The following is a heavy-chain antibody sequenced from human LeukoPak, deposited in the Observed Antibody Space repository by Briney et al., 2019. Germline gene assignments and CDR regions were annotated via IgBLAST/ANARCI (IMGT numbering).Heavy chain of an antibody. CDR2: ISSGSSYI. CDR1: GFTFSNYS. CDR3: AELGITMIGGV. D-gene: IGHD3-10*02. Sequence: GGSLRLSCSASGFTFSNYSMNWVRQAPGKGLEWVSYISSGSSYIYYADSVKGRFTISRDNAKNSLYLQMNSLRAEDTAVYYCAELGITMIGGVWGKGTTVTISS. J-gene: IGHJ6*04. V-gene: IGHV3-21*01.